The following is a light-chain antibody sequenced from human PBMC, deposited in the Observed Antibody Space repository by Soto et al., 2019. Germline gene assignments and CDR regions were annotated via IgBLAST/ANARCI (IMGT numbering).Light chain of an antibody. CDR2: LEGSGSY. V-gene: IGLV4-60*02. Sequence: QSVLTQSSSASASLGSSVKLTCTLSSGHSSYIIAWHHQQPGKAPRYLMKLEGSGSYNKGSGVPDRFSGSSSGADRYLTLSNLQFEDEANYYCETWDSNTRVFGGGTQLTVL. CDR3: ETWDSNTRV. CDR1: SGHSSYI. J-gene: IGLJ2*01.